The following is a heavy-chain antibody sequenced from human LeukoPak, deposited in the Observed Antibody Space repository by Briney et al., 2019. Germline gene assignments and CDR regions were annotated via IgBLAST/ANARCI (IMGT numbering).Heavy chain of an antibody. J-gene: IGHJ3*02. CDR3: ARAYFSGNYHYPFDI. D-gene: IGHD1-26*01. Sequence: GGSLRLSCAASGFTVSSNYMSWVRQAPGKGLEWVSVIYSGGSTYYADSVKGRFTISRDNSKNTLYLQMNSLRAEDTAVYYCARAYFSGNYHYPFDIWGQGTMVTVSS. V-gene: IGHV3-53*01. CDR2: IYSGGST. CDR1: GFTVSSNY.